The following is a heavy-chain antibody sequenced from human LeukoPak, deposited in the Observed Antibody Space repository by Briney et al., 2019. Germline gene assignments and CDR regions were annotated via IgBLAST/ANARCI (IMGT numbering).Heavy chain of an antibody. Sequence: SETLSLTCTVSGGSISGSTYYWGWIRQAPGKGLEWIGSIYYSGNTYYNPSLKSRVTISVDTSKNQFSLKLSSVTAADTAVYFCARVRVSSGSHPWYFDYWGQGTLVTVSS. CDR1: GGSISGSTYY. CDR3: ARVRVSSGSHPWYFDY. CDR2: IYYSGNT. D-gene: IGHD3-22*01. V-gene: IGHV4-39*07. J-gene: IGHJ4*02.